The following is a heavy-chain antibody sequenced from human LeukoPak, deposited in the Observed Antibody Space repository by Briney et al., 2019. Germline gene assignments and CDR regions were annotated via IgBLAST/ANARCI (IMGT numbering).Heavy chain of an antibody. V-gene: IGHV1-3*01. CDR2: INAGNGNT. CDR3: ARDEDAFDI. CDR1: GYTFTSYA. Sequence: GASVKVSCKASGYTFTSYAMHWVRQAPGQRLEWMGWINAGNGNTKYSQKFQGRVTMTEDTSTDTAYMELSSLRSEDTAVYYCARDEDAFDIWGQGTMVTVSS. J-gene: IGHJ3*02.